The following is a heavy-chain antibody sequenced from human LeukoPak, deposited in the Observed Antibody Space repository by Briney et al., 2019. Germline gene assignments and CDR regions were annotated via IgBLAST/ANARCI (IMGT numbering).Heavy chain of an antibody. CDR2: ISSSSSTI. J-gene: IGHJ6*03. D-gene: IGHD6-6*01. V-gene: IGHV3-48*01. CDR1: GFTFSSYS. Sequence: GGSLRLSCAASGFTFSSYSMNWVRQAPGKGLEWVSYISSSSSTIHYADSVKGRFTISRDNAKNSLYLQMNSLRAEDTAVYYCARKQLGYYYMDVRGKGTTVTVSS. CDR3: ARKQLGYYYMDV.